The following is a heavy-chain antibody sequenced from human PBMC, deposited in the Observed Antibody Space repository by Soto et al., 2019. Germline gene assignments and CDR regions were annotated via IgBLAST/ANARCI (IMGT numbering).Heavy chain of an antibody. CDR3: TRDQGGSYDSWFDP. CDR1: SFSMYS. D-gene: IGHD1-26*01. CDR2: ISSGSAFI. V-gene: IGHV3-21*01. J-gene: IGHJ5*02. Sequence: EVQVVESGGGLVKPGGSLRLSCNFSFSMYSMDWVRQAPGQGLEWVASISSGSAFIKYADSVKCRFTISRDNAKNSVSLQMDSLRVEDTAMYYCTRDQGGSYDSWFDPWGRGTLFTVSS.